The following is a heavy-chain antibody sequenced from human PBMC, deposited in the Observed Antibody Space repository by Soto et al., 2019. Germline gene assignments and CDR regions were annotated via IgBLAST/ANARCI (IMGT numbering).Heavy chain of an antibody. CDR3: AKRFTLCGVNKLSPAAYY. CDR2: ISLSGANT. V-gene: IGHV3-23*01. D-gene: IGHD2-15*01. Sequence: EVHLLESGGGLVQPGGSLRLSCAASGFTFSNHAMSWVRQTPGEGLEWVSGISLSGANTHYADSVRGRFTVSRDNSKSTLSLKIKSRRGEDTAVYYCAKRFTLCGVNKLSPAAYYWGQVTRVTVSS. J-gene: IGHJ4*02. CDR1: GFTFSNHA.